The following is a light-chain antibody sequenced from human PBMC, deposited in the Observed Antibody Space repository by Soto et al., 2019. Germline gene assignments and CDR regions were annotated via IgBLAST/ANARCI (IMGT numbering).Light chain of an antibody. CDR2: EVS. CDR3: SSYVTDSTYV. J-gene: IGLJ1*01. Sequence: QSVLTQPASVSGSPGQSITISCTGTSSDVGGYNYVSWYQHHPGKAPKLMIYEVSNRPSGVSYRFSGSKSCNTASLTISGLQAEDEADYYCSSYVTDSTYVFGTGTKVTVL. V-gene: IGLV2-14*01. CDR1: SSDVGGYNY.